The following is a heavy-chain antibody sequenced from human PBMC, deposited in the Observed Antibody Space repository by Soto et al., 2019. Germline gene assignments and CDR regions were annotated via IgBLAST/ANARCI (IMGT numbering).Heavy chain of an antibody. Sequence: GGSLRLSCAASGFTFRRYWMHWVRQASGKGLVWVSRINGDGSSTSYADSVKGRFTVSRDNAKNTLYLQMNSLRVEDTAVYYCARQLWSSAWKNYFDYWGQGTLVTVSS. CDR3: ARQLWSSAWKNYFDY. J-gene: IGHJ4*02. D-gene: IGHD6-19*01. V-gene: IGHV3-74*01. CDR2: INGDGSST. CDR1: GFTFRRYW.